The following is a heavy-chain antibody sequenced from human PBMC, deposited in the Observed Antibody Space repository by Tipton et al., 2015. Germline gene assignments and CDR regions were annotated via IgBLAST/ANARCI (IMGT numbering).Heavy chain of an antibody. CDR3: VKDGYYYDDSGYSPLDY. V-gene: IGHV3-23*01. CDR1: GFTFSSYA. CDR2: ISGAGGST. J-gene: IGHJ4*02. D-gene: IGHD3-22*01. Sequence: SLRLSCAASGFTFSSYAMSWVRQAPGMGLAWVSAISGAGGSTYYADSVKGRFTISRDNSKNTLYLQMSSLRAEDTAVYYCVKDGYYYDDSGYSPLDYWGQGTLVTVSS.